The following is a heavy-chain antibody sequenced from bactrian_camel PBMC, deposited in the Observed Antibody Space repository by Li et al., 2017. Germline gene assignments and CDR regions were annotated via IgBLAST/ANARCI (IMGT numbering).Heavy chain of an antibody. CDR3: AARLTTTWCGLDRGRLAT. CDR2: IYDSGGNT. Sequence: DVQLVESGGGSVQAGGSLRLSCEVSGYVRSDYNVYCLGWFRQTPGKEREGVAAIYDSGGNTYYAGSVKGRFTVTQDNAKNTVYLQMNSLKPEDTAMYYCAARLTTTWCGLDRGRLATGARGP. J-gene: IGHJ4*01. CDR1: GYVRSDYNVYC. V-gene: IGHV3S40*01. D-gene: IGHD7*01.